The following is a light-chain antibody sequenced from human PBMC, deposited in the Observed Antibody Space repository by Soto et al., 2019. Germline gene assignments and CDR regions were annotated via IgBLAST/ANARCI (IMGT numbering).Light chain of an antibody. J-gene: IGKJ2*01. CDR2: TAS. CDR1: QSIRSY. CDR3: QQTYSTPGT. V-gene: IGKV1-39*01. Sequence: DVQLTQSPSSLSASVGDRVTITCRASQSIRSYLNWYQQKPGKAPNLLIYTASSLQSGVPSRFSGSGSGTDFTLTISSLQPEDFATYYCQQTYSTPGTFGPGTQRDIK.